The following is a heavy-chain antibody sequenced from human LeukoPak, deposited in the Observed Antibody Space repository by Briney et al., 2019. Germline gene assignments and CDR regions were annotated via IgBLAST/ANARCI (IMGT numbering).Heavy chain of an antibody. CDR2: ISGSGATT. J-gene: IGHJ4*02. D-gene: IGHD5-12*01. CDR1: GFTFSSYA. V-gene: IGHV3-23*01. Sequence: GGSLRLSCAASGFTFSSYAMSWVRQAPGKGLEWVSTISGSGATTYYADSVKGRFTISRDNSKNTLHLQMNSLRAEDTTVYYCAKRASGYSGPFDYWGQGTLVTVSS. CDR3: AKRASGYSGPFDY.